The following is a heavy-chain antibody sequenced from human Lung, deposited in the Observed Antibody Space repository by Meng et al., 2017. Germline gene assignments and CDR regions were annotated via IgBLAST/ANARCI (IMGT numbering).Heavy chain of an antibody. D-gene: IGHD6-13*01. CDR3: ATGAAAADH. V-gene: IGHV3-15*01. CDR1: GVSFTDAW. CDR2: IKSNSDGGTT. Sequence: VQLVESGGGLVKPGGSLRLSCVASGVSFTDAWMSWVRQAPGKGLEWVGRIKSNSDGGTTDYAAPVKGRFTISRDDSKNTLYLQMNSLITEDTAVYFCATGAAAADHWGQGTLVTVSS. J-gene: IGHJ4*02.